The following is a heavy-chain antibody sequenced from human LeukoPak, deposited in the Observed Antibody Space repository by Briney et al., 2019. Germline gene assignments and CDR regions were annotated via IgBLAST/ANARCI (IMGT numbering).Heavy chain of an antibody. Sequence: GGSLRLSCAASGFTFSSYSMNWVRQAQGKGLERVGRMRNKANSYTTENAASVKGRLTLSRDDSKRLVFLQLNSLKIEDTAVYYCARSPESGGNVFDIWGQGTMVTVSS. V-gene: IGHV3-72*01. CDR2: MRNKANSYTT. J-gene: IGHJ3*02. CDR1: GFTFSSYS. D-gene: IGHD3-16*01. CDR3: ARSPESGGNVFDI.